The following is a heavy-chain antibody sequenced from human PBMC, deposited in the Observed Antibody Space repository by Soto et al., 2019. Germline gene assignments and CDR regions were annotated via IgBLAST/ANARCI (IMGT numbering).Heavy chain of an antibody. Sequence: SETQSLTSTVYGGNVRSGSYYWSWIRQPPGKGLEWIGEMSHSGGTHFNPSLKSRVTISVDTSKNQFSLKMASVTAADTALYYCARVERGTATTVVDAFDIWGPGTMVTVSS. D-gene: IGHD1-1*01. CDR3: ARVERGTATTVVDAFDI. V-gene: IGHV4-61*01. CDR2: MSHSGGT. CDR1: GGNVRSGSYY. J-gene: IGHJ3*02.